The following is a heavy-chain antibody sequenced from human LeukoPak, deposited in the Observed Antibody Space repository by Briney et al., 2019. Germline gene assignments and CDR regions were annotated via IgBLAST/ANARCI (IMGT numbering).Heavy chain of an antibody. CDR3: ARGRGLSSSAFDY. V-gene: IGHV1-69*05. J-gene: IGHJ4*02. CDR2: IIPIFGTA. Sequence: GASVKVSCKASGGTFSSYAISWVRQAPGQGLEWMGGIIPIFGTANYAQKFQGRVTITTDESTSAAYMELSSLRSEDTAVYYCARGRGLSSSAFDYWGQGTLVTVSS. D-gene: IGHD6-6*01. CDR1: GGTFSSYA.